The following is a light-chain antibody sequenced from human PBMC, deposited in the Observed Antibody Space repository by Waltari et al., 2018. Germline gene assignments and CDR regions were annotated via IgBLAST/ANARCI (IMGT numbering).Light chain of an antibody. V-gene: IGKV1-5*03. CDR1: QSFSTW. J-gene: IGKJ1*01. Sequence: IQMTQSPSTLSASVGDRVTITCRASQSFSTWLAWYQQKPGKAPKLLIYKASILQSGVPSRFSGSGSGTKFTLTISSLQPDDFATYYCQQYNSSPTFGQGTKVEIK. CDR2: KAS. CDR3: QQYNSSPT.